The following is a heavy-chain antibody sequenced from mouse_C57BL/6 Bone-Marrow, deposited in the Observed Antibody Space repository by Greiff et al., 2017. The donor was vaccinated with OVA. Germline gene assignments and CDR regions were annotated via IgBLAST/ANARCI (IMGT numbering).Heavy chain of an antibody. Sequence: ESGPGLVKPSQSLSLTCSVTGYSITSGYYWNWIRQFPGNKLEWMGYISYDGSNNYNPSLKNRISITRDTSKNQFFLKLNSVTTEDTATKYCARGAGKNYYAMDYWGQGTSVTVSS. CDR2: ISYDGSN. CDR1: GYSITSGYY. CDR3: ARGAGKNYYAMDY. J-gene: IGHJ4*01. V-gene: IGHV3-6*01. D-gene: IGHD2-1*01.